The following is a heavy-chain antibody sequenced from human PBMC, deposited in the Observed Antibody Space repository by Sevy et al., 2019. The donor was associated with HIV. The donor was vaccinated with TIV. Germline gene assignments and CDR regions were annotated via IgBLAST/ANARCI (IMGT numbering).Heavy chain of an antibody. Sequence: KAGGSLRLSCAASGFTFSNAWMSWVRQAPGKGLEWVGRIKSKTDGGTTDYAAPVKGRFTISRDDSKNTLYLQMNSLKTEDTAVYYCTTACTGGVCPLRYYGMDVWGQGTTVTVSS. CDR1: GFTFSNAW. CDR2: IKSKTDGGTT. J-gene: IGHJ6*02. D-gene: IGHD2-8*02. CDR3: TTACTGGVCPLRYYGMDV. V-gene: IGHV3-15*01.